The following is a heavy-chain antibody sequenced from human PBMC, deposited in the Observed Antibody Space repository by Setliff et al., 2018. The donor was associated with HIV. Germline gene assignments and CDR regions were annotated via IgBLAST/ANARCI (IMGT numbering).Heavy chain of an antibody. CDR2: ISGDNGNT. D-gene: IGHD2-21*01. Sequence: ASVKVSCKASGYTFTNNGINRVRQAPGQGLEWMGWISGDNGNTKYAQKLQGRVTMTTVTSTSTAYMELRSLRSDDTAVYYCARLSIPAYYYMDVWGKGTTVTVSS. J-gene: IGHJ6*03. V-gene: IGHV1-18*01. CDR1: GYTFTNNG. CDR3: ARLSIPAYYYMDV.